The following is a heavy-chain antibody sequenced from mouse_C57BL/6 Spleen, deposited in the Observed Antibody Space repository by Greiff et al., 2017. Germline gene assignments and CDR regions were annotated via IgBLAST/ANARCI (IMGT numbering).Heavy chain of an antibody. J-gene: IGHJ3*01. V-gene: IGHV1-82*01. D-gene: IGHD2-4*01. Sequence: VHLVESGPALVKPGASVKISCKASGYAFRSSWMNWVKQRPGKGLEWIGRIYPGDGDTNYNGKFKGKATLTADKSSSTAYMQLSSLTFEDSAVYFCARREYDYDGAWFAYWGQGTLVTVSA. CDR3: ARREYDYDGAWFAY. CDR2: IYPGDGDT. CDR1: GYAFRSSW.